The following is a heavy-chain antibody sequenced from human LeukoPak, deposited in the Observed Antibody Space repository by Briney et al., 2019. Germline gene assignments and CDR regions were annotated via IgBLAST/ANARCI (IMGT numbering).Heavy chain of an antibody. CDR3: TTDLYYYDSSGYYFYHDY. V-gene: IGHV3-15*07. CDR2: IKSKTDGGTT. J-gene: IGHJ4*02. Sequence: GGSLRLSCAASGFTFSNAWMNWVRQAPGKGLEWVGRIKSKTDGGTTDYAAPVKGRFTISRDDSKNTLYLQMNSLKTEDTAVYYCTTDLYYYDSSGYYFYHDYWGQGTLVTVSS. CDR1: GFTFSNAW. D-gene: IGHD3-22*01.